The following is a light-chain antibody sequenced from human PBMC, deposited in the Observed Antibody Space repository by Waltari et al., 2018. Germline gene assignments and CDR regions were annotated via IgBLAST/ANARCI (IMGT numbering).Light chain of an antibody. CDR1: KLGSKN. Sequence: SYALTQPRSVSVALGQTAKLTWGGNKLGSKNVHWYPQRPGQAPVVVIYTDTNRPSGIPDRFSGSNSGNTATLTISRAQAVDEADYYCQVWDSSNVVFGGGATLTVL. J-gene: IGLJ3*02. V-gene: IGLV3-9*01. CDR2: TDT. CDR3: QVWDSSNVV.